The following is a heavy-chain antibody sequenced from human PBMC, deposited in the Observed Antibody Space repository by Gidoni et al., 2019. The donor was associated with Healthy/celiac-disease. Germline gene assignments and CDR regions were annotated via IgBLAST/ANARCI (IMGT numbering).Heavy chain of an antibody. CDR3: AKEGSGSYLHLDY. V-gene: IGHV3-9*01. Sequence: EVQLLESGGGLVQPGRSLRLSCSAPGFTFDDYAMHWVRQAPGKGLEWVSGSSWNSGSIGYADSVKGRFTISRDNAKNSLYLQMNSLRAEDTALYYCAKEGSGSYLHLDYWGQGTLVTVSS. CDR2: SSWNSGSI. D-gene: IGHD3-10*01. J-gene: IGHJ4*02. CDR1: GFTFDDYA.